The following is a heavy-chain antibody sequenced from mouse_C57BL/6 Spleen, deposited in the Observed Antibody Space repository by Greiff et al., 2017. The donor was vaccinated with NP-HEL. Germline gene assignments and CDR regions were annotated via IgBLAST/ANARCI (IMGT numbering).Heavy chain of an antibody. CDR1: GYSITSGYY. J-gene: IGHJ2*01. Sequence: EVQLVESGPGLVKPSQSLSLTCSVTGYSITSGYYWNWIRQFPGNKLEWMGYISYDGSNNYNPYLKNRISITRDTSKNQFFLKLNSVTTEDTATYYCARGYYFDYWGQGTTLTVSS. CDR2: ISYDGSN. CDR3: ARGYYFDY. V-gene: IGHV3-6*01.